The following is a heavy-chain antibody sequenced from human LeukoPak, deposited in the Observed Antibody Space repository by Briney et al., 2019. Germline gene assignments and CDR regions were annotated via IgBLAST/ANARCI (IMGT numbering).Heavy chain of an antibody. CDR3: AKGGAYYYGSGSYLNWFDP. CDR2: INPNSGGT. Sequence: ASVKVSCKASGYTFTGYYMHWVRQAPGQGLEWMGWINPNSGGTNYAQKFQGRVTMTRDTSISTAYMELSRLRSDDTAVYYCAKGGAYYYGSGSYLNWFDPWGQGTLVTVSS. V-gene: IGHV1-2*02. CDR1: GYTFTGYY. D-gene: IGHD3-10*01. J-gene: IGHJ5*02.